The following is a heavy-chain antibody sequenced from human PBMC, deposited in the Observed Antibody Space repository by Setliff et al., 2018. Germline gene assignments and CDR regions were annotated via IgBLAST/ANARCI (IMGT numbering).Heavy chain of an antibody. D-gene: IGHD1-7*01. Sequence: GGSLRLSCAASGFTFNKYWMTWVRQAPGKGLEWVSTIYSGDRNTFYTDSVKGRFTIFRDGSKNTLFLHMTSLRAEDTAVYYCAKPQVELRWGFESWGQGTPVTVSS. V-gene: IGHV3-23*03. J-gene: IGHJ4*02. CDR3: AKPQVELRWGFES. CDR2: IYSGDRNT. CDR1: GFTFNKYW.